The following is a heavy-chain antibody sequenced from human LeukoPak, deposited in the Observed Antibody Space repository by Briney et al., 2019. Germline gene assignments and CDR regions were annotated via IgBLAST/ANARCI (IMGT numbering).Heavy chain of an antibody. CDR2: ILGGGGT. J-gene: IGHJ3*01. CDR1: GLIFHNYA. CDR3: GQDPNGNYISAFDF. Sequence: GGSLRLSCAASGLIFHNYALVWIRRAPGKGPEWVSAILGGGGTFYADAVKGRFTISRDNSKNTLYLQMNSLRAEDTATYYCGQDPNGNYISAFDFWGRGTMVTVSS. D-gene: IGHD4-17*01. V-gene: IGHV3-23*01.